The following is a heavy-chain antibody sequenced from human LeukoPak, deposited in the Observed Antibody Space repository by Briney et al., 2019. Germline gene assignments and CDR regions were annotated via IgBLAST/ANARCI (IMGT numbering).Heavy chain of an antibody. D-gene: IGHD2-15*01. Sequence: GGSLRLSCAASGFTFSNYWMSWVRQAPGKGLEWLANINQDGSEIYYVDSVKGRFTISRDNAKNSLHLQMNSLRAEDTAVYYCARGYCSGGSCYPDYYYYYMDVWGKGTTVTVSS. J-gene: IGHJ6*03. CDR1: GFTFSNYW. V-gene: IGHV3-7*01. CDR3: ARGYCSGGSCYPDYYYYYMDV. CDR2: INQDGSEI.